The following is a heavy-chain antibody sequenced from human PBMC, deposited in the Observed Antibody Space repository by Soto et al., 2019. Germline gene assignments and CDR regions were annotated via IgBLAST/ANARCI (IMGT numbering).Heavy chain of an antibody. CDR2: IYHSGSI. D-gene: IGHD6-19*01. J-gene: IGHJ4*02. CDR1: GGSISSGGYS. Sequence: PSETLSLTCAVSGGSISSGGYSWSWIRQPPGKGLEWIGYIYHSGSIYYNPSLKSRVTISVDRSKNQFSLKLSSVTAADTAVYYFARGGWGSSGSRPESEFDNWGQGTLVTVSS. CDR3: ARGGWGSSGSRPESEFDN. V-gene: IGHV4-30-2*01.